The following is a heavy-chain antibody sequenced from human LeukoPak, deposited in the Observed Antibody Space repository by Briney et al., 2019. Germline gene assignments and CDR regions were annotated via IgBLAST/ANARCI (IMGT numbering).Heavy chain of an antibody. D-gene: IGHD3-10*01. V-gene: IGHV1-24*01. Sequence: GASVKLSCKVSGYTLTELSMHWVRQAPGKGLEWMGGFDPEDGETIYAQKFQGRVTMTEDTSTDTAYMELSSLRSEDTAVYYCATVPLWFGESPGYFDYWGQGTLVTVSS. J-gene: IGHJ4*02. CDR3: ATVPLWFGESPGYFDY. CDR2: FDPEDGET. CDR1: GYTLTELS.